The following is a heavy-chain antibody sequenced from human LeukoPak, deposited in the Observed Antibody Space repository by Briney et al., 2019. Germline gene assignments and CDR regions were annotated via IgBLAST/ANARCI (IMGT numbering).Heavy chain of an antibody. J-gene: IGHJ5*02. Sequence: PSETLSLTCAVYGGSFSDYYWSWIRQPPGKGLEWIGSIYHSGSTYYNPSLKSRVTISVDTSKNQFSLKLSSVTAADTAVYYCARVGQLLYFFDPWGQGTLVTVSS. V-gene: IGHV4-34*01. CDR1: GGSFSDYY. D-gene: IGHD2-2*02. CDR2: IYHSGST. CDR3: ARVGQLLYFFDP.